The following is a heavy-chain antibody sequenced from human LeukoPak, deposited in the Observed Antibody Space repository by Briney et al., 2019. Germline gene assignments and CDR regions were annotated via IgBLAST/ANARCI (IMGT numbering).Heavy chain of an antibody. J-gene: IGHJ3*02. CDR1: GYTFTGYY. Sequence: ASVKVSCKASGYTFTGYYMHWVRQAPGQGLEWMGWINPNSGGTNYAQKFQGRVTMTRDTSISTAYMELSRLRSDDTAVYYCAREGYYYDSSGYDAFDIWGQGTMVTVSS. V-gene: IGHV1-2*02. D-gene: IGHD3-22*01. CDR2: INPNSGGT. CDR3: AREGYYYDSSGYDAFDI.